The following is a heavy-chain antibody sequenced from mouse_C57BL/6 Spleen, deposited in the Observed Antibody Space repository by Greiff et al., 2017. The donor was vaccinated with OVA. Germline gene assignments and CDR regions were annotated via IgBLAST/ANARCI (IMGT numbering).Heavy chain of an antibody. Sequence: QVQLQQPGAELVRPGSSVKLSCKASGYTFTSYWMDWVKQRPGQGLEWIGNIYPSDSETHYHQKFKDKATLTVDKSSSTAYMQLSSLTSEDSAVXYCARFGVDYGYWYFDGWGTGTTVTVSS. D-gene: IGHD2-4*01. V-gene: IGHV1-61*01. J-gene: IGHJ1*03. CDR1: GYTFTSYW. CDR3: ARFGVDYGYWYFDG. CDR2: IYPSDSET.